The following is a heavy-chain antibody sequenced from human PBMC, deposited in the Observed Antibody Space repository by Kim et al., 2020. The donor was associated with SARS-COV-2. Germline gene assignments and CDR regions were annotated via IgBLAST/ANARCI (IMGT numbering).Heavy chain of an antibody. CDR1: GGSISSYY. V-gene: IGHV4-59*01. CDR2: IYYSGST. Sequence: SETLSLTCTVSGGSISSYYWSWIRQPPGKGLEWIGYIYYSGSTNYNPSLKSRVTISVDTSKNQFSLKLSSVTAADTAVYYCARVFLDDYYYGMDVWGQGTTVTVSS. CDR3: ARVFLDDYYYGMDV. D-gene: IGHD3-3*01. J-gene: IGHJ6*02.